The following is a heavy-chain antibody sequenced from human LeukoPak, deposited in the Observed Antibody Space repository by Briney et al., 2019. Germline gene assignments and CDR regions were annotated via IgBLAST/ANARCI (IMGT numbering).Heavy chain of an antibody. Sequence: GGSLRLSCATSGLTFSKTWMAWVRQAPGKGLEWVADIKEDGSDIYHADSMKGRLTISRDNAKNSVYLQLNNLRVEDTAIYYCAKDGQSFEFWGQGTLVTVSS. J-gene: IGHJ4*02. CDR3: AKDGQSFEF. CDR2: IKEDGSDI. CDR1: GLTFSKTW. V-gene: IGHV3-7*01.